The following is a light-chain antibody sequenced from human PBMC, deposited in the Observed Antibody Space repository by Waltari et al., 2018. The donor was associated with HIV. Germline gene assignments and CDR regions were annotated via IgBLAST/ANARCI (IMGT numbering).Light chain of an antibody. J-gene: IGLJ3*02. CDR2: ADY. V-gene: IGLV6-57*01. Sequence: NFVLTQPHSVSESPGKTVIIPCTRSSGRIGSAYVQWYQQRPGRSPSTVIYADYQRPSCVPGRFSGSVDSSSNSASLTISGLRSDDEADYYCQSYDGTNWVFGGGTKLTVL. CDR3: QSYDGTNWV. CDR1: SGRIGSAY.